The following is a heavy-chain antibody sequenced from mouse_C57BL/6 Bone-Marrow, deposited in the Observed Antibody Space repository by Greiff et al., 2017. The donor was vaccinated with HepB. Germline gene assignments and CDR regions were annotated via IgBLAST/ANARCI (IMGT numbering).Heavy chain of an antibody. V-gene: IGHV1-31*01. J-gene: IGHJ3*01. D-gene: IGHD2-2*01. CDR2: IYPYNGVS. CDR1: GYSFTGYY. Sequence: VHVKQSGPELVKPGASVKISCKASGYSFTGYYMHWVKQSHGNILDWIGYIYPYNGVSSYNQKFKGKATLTVDKSSSTAYMELRSLTSEDSAVYYCARKGVYYGYDEGFAYWGQGTLVTVSA. CDR3: ARKGVYYGYDEGFAY.